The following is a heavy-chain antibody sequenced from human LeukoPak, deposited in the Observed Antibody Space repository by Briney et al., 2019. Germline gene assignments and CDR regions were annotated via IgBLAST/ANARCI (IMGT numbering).Heavy chain of an antibody. D-gene: IGHD5-18*01. J-gene: IGHJ5*02. CDR2: IIPIFGTA. CDR1: GGTFSSYA. CDR3: ARSRRGYGKVNNWFDP. V-gene: IGHV1-69*01. Sequence: ASVKVSCKASGGTFSSYAISWVLQAPGQGLEWMGGIIPIFGTANYAQKFQGRVTITADESTSTAYMELSSLRSEDTAVYYCARSRRGYGKVNNWFDPWGQGTLVTVSS.